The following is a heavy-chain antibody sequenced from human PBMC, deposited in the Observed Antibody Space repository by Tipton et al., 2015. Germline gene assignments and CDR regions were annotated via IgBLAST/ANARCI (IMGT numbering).Heavy chain of an antibody. V-gene: IGHV4-38-2*01. CDR2: IYHSGST. Sequence: TLSLTCDVSGYSITNNFFWGWIRQPPGKGLEWIASIYHSGSTYYNPSLKSRVTISVDTSKSQFSLKLYSVTAADTAVYYCASPSLPHDRGDYYFQSWGQGSLVTVSS. D-gene: IGHD2-21*02. CDR1: GYSITNNFF. CDR3: ASPSLPHDRGDYYFQS. J-gene: IGHJ4*02.